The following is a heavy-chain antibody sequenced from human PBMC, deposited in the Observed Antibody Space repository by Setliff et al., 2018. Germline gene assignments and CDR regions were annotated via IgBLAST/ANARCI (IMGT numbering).Heavy chain of an antibody. D-gene: IGHD2-15*01. CDR2: IWSDGNNK. Sequence: GGSLRLSCGASGFTFSTHAMHWVRQAPGKGLEWVAMIWSDGNNKYYLESVKGRFAVSRDNSKNTVNLQMNSLRDEDTAVYYCARTCSGSGCYAGLESWGQGTPVTVSS. J-gene: IGHJ4*02. CDR3: ARTCSGSGCYAGLES. V-gene: IGHV3-33*03. CDR1: GFTFSTHA.